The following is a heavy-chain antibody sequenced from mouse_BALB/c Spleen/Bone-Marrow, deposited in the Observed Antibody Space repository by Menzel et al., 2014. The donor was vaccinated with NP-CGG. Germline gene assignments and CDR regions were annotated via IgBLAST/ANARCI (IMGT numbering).Heavy chain of an antibody. CDR1: GYTFTDYN. CDR3: ARLIDY. CDR2: IYPYNGGT. J-gene: IGHJ3*01. V-gene: IGHV1S29*02. Sequence: VQLQQLGPELVKPGASVKISCKAFGYTFTDYNMHWVKQSHGKSLEWIGYIYPYNGGTCYNQKFKSKATLTVDNSSSTSYMGLRNLTSEDSEVYYCARLIDYWGQGTLVTVSA.